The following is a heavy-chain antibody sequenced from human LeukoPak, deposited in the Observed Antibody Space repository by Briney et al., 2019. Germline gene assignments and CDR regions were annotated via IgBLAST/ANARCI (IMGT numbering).Heavy chain of an antibody. CDR1: GGSVSSDSHY. D-gene: IGHD5-24*01. J-gene: IGHJ6*02. V-gene: IGHV4-61*01. CDR2: IYYSGST. Sequence: PSETLSLTCTVSGGSVSSDSHYWSWIRQPPGKGLEWIGYIYYSGSTNYNPSLKSRVTISIDTSKNQFSLKLSSVTAADTAVYYCARNGRDGYNYYYYGMDVWGQGTTVTVSS. CDR3: ARNGRDGYNYYYYGMDV.